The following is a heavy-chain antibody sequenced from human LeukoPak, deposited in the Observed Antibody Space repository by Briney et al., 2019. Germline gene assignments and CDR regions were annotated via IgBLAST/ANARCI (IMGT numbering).Heavy chain of an antibody. Sequence: GGSLRLSCAASGFTFTSYDMHWVRQAPGKGLEWVAVISYDGSNKYYADSVKGRFTISRDNSKNTLYLQMNSLRAEDTAVYYCARRQYSSSWSEYFQHWGQGTLVTVSS. CDR1: GFTFTSYD. CDR3: ARRQYSSSWSEYFQH. V-gene: IGHV3-30-3*01. J-gene: IGHJ1*01. CDR2: ISYDGSNK. D-gene: IGHD6-13*01.